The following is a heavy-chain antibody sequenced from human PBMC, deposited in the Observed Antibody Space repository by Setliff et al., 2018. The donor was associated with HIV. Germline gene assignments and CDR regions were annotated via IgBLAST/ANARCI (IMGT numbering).Heavy chain of an antibody. CDR3: ARGGYHGFGSYGDY. J-gene: IGHJ4*02. D-gene: IGHD3-10*01. Sequence: ASVKVSCKASGYTFTNYYVHWVRQAPGQGLEWMGILNPSGDSTAYAQKFQGRVTMTRDTSTSTVYMELSSLRSDDTAVYYCARGGYHGFGSYGDYWGQGTLVTVTS. CDR2: LNPSGDST. V-gene: IGHV1-46*01. CDR1: GYTFTNYY.